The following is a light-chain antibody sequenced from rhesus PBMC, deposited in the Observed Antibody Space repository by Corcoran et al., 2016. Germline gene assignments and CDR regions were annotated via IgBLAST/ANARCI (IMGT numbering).Light chain of an antibody. CDR3: RQQDTYPIT. V-gene: IGKV1S14*01. CDR2: YAS. CDR1: QGISNY. Sequence: DIQMTQSPSSLSASVGDTVPITCRASQGISNYLAWYQQKPGKARKPLNYYASNLESGVPSRFSGNGSETEFTHTIRSLQPGDFRTYYCRQQDTYPITVGPGTKLGIK. J-gene: IGKJ3*01.